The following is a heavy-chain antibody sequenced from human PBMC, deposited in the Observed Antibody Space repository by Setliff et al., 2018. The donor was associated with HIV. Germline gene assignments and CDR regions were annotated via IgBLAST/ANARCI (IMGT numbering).Heavy chain of an antibody. CDR2: IYHSGST. D-gene: IGHD3-3*01. CDR3: AREQPYYNFWSGYYSNWFDP. Sequence: SETLSLTCAVSGYSISSGYYWGWIRQPPGKGLEWIGSIYHSGSTYYNPSLKSRVTISVDTSKNQFSLKLSSVTAADTAVYYCAREQPYYNFWSGYYSNWFDPWGQGTLVTVSS. V-gene: IGHV4-38-2*02. CDR1: GYSISSGYY. J-gene: IGHJ5*02.